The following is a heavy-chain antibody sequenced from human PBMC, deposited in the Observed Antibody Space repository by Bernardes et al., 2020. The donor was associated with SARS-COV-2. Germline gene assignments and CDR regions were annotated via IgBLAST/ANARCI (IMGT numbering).Heavy chain of an antibody. V-gene: IGHV4-59*01. CDR1: GGSIRASY. Sequence: SETLSLTCTVSGGSIRASYWSWFRQHPGQGLEWIGYLYYTGSTNYNPSLQSRVTISVDTSKNQFSLKLSSVTAADTAVYYCARGFEYWGQGILVTGSA. CDR2: LYYTGST. CDR3: ARGFEY. J-gene: IGHJ4*02.